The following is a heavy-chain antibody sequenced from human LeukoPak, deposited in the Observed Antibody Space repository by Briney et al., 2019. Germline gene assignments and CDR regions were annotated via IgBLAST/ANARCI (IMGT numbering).Heavy chain of an antibody. Sequence: SETLSLTCAVYGGSFSGHYWSWIRQPPGKGLEWIGEINHSGSTNYSPSLKSRVSISVDTSKNQFSLKLTSVTAADTAVYYCARVAYGSGSRLIDCWGQGTLVTISS. CDR1: GGSFSGHY. CDR3: ARVAYGSGSRLIDC. J-gene: IGHJ4*02. CDR2: INHSGST. D-gene: IGHD3-10*01. V-gene: IGHV4-34*01.